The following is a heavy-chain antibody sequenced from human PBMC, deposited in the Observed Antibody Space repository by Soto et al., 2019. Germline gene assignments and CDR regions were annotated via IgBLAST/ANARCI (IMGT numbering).Heavy chain of an antibody. V-gene: IGHV4-4*02. Sequence: SETLSLTCAVSGVSISTNWWSWVRQPPGKGLEWIGEIYHSGATNYNPSLKNRVTMSVDKSQNHLSLNLNSVTAADTAVYYCARHIAVSGTRGFDFWGHGTLVTVSS. D-gene: IGHD6-19*01. CDR3: ARHIAVSGTRGFDF. CDR2: IYHSGAT. J-gene: IGHJ4*01. CDR1: GVSISTNW.